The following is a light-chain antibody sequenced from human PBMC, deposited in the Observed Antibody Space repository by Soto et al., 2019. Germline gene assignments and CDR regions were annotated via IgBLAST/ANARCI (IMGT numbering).Light chain of an antibody. Sequence: QSALTQPASVSGSLGQSITISCTGTSSDVGGYNYVSWYQQHPGKAPKLMIYEVSNRPSGVSNRFSGSKSGNTASLTISGLQDEDEADYYCSSYTSSSIDYVFGTGTKLTVL. CDR2: EVS. V-gene: IGLV2-14*01. J-gene: IGLJ1*01. CDR3: SSYTSSSIDYV. CDR1: SSDVGGYNY.